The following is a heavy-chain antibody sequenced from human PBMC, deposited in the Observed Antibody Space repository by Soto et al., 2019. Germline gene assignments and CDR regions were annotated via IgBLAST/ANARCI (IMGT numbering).Heavy chain of an antibody. D-gene: IGHD3-3*01. CDR2: IYWDDDK. Sequence: QITLNESGPTPVKPRQTLTLTCTFSGFSLTTSGVGVGWIRQSPGKAPEWLALIYWDDDKRYSPSLKSRLNITKDTSKNQVVLTVADLEPADTETYYWAHRVLRTVFGLVTTTAIYFDFWGQGTPGAVSS. J-gene: IGHJ4*02. CDR1: GFSLTTSGVG. CDR3: AHRVLRTVFGLVTTTAIYFDF. V-gene: IGHV2-5*02.